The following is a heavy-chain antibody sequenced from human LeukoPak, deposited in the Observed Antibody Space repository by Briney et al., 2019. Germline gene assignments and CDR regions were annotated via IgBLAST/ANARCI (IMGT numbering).Heavy chain of an antibody. D-gene: IGHD2-21*02. CDR1: GYTFTSYY. CDR3: AREVEYCGGDCPSDAFDI. J-gene: IGHJ3*02. CDR2: INPSGGST. Sequence: GASVKVSCKASGYTFTSYYMHWVRQAPGQGLEWMGIINPSGGSTSYAQKFQGRVTMTRGTSTSTVYMELSSLRSEDTAVYYCAREVEYCGGDCPSDAFDIWGQGTMVTVSS. V-gene: IGHV1-46*03.